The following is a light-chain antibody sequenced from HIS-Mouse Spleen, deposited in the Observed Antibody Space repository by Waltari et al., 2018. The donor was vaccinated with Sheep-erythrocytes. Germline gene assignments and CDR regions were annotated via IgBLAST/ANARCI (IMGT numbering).Light chain of an antibody. V-gene: IGKV3-11*01. CDR1: QSVSSY. CDR3: QQRSNWPPIT. Sequence: EIVLTQSPATLSLSPGERATLSCRASQSVSSYLAWYQQTPGQAPRLPIYDASNRATGIPARFSGSGSGTDFTLTISSLEPEDFAVYYCQQRSNWPPITFGQGTRLEIK. CDR2: DAS. J-gene: IGKJ5*01.